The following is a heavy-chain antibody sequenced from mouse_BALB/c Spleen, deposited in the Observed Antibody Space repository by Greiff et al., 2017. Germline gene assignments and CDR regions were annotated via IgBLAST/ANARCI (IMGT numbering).Heavy chain of an antibody. CDR2: ISDGGSYT. CDR1: GFTFSDYY. Sequence: EVKVVESGGGLVKPGGSLKLSCAASGFTFSDYYMYWVRQTPEKRLEWVATISDGGSYTYYPDSVKGRFTISRDNAKNNLYLQMSSLKSEDTAMYYCARVGYGNYAYAMDYWGQGTSVTVSS. CDR3: ARVGYGNYAYAMDY. V-gene: IGHV5-4*02. J-gene: IGHJ4*01. D-gene: IGHD2-10*02.